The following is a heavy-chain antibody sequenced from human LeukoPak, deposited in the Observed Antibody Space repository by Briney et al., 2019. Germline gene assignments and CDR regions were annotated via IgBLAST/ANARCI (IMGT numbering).Heavy chain of an antibody. CDR1: GFTFSSHA. D-gene: IGHD3-10*01. J-gene: IGHJ4*02. CDR3: ARDGITMVRGVMIDFDY. V-gene: IGHV3-48*02. CDR2: ISSSSSTI. Sequence: GGSLRLSCVTSGFTFSSHAMNWVRQAPGKGLDWVSYISSSSSTIYYADSVKGRFTISRDNAKNSVYLQMSSLRDEDTAVYYCARDGITMVRGVMIDFDYWGQGTRVTVSS.